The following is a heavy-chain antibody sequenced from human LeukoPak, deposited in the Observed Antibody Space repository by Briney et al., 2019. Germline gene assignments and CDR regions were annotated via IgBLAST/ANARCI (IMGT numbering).Heavy chain of an antibody. Sequence: PSETLSLTCTVSGGSISSSSYYWGWIRQPPGKGLEWIGSIYYSGSTYYNPSLKSRVTISVDTSKNQFSLKLSSVTAADTAVYYCARHPSVADYFASWGQGTLVTVSS. CDR2: IYYSGST. D-gene: IGHD6-19*01. J-gene: IGHJ4*02. CDR3: ARHPSVADYFAS. CDR1: GGSISSSSYY. V-gene: IGHV4-39*01.